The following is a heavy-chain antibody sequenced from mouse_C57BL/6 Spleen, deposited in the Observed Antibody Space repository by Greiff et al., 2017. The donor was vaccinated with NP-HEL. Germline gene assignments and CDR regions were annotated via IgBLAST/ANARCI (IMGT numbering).Heavy chain of an antibody. D-gene: IGHD3-1*01. Sequence: EVQRVESEGGLVQPGSSMKLSCTASGFTFSDYYMAWVRQVPEKGLEWVANTNYDGSSTYYLDSLKSRFIISRDNAKNILYLQMSRLKSEDTATYYCAREGTRGYFDVWGTGTTVTVSS. CDR3: AREGTRGYFDV. CDR1: GFTFSDYY. J-gene: IGHJ1*03. CDR2: TNYDGSST. V-gene: IGHV5-16*01.